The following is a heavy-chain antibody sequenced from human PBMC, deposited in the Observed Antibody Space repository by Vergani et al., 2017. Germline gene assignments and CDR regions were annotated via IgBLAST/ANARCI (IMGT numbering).Heavy chain of an antibody. Sequence: QVQLVQSGAEVKKPGASVKVSCKASGYTFTSYYMHWVRQAPGQGLEWMGIINPSGGSTSYAQKFQGRVIMTRDTSTSTVYMALSSLRSEDTVVYYFARLPGVCYWGQGTLVTVSS. J-gene: IGHJ4*02. CDR1: GYTFTSYY. CDR3: ARLPGVCY. V-gene: IGHV1-46*01. D-gene: IGHD2-8*01. CDR2: INPSGGST.